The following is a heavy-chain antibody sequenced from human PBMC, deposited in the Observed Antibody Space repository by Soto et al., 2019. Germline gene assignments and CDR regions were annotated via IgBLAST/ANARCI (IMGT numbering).Heavy chain of an antibody. J-gene: IGHJ4*02. Sequence: VQLVESGGGVVQPGRSLRLSCAASGFTFSSYGMHWVRQAPGKGLELVAFIWYDGSFKYYADSVKGRFTISRDNSKNTLYLQLDSLRAEDTAVYYCARASLRRVASSVDHWGQGTLVTVSS. D-gene: IGHD2-15*01. CDR1: GFTFSSYG. V-gene: IGHV3-33*01. CDR3: ARASLRRVASSVDH. CDR2: IWYDGSFK.